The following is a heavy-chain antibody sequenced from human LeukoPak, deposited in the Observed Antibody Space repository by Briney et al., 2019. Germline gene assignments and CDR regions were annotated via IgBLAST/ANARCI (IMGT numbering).Heavy chain of an antibody. CDR3: ARDPHYDFWIGYETTNWFDP. CDR2: INPNSGGT. CDR1: GYTFTGYY. Sequence: ASVKVSCKASGYTFTGYYMHWVRQAPGQGLEWMGWINPNSGGTNYAQKFQGRVTMTRDTSISTAYMELSRLRSDDTAVYYCARDPHYDFWIGYETTNWFDPWGQGTLVNVSS. D-gene: IGHD3-3*01. V-gene: IGHV1-2*02. J-gene: IGHJ5*02.